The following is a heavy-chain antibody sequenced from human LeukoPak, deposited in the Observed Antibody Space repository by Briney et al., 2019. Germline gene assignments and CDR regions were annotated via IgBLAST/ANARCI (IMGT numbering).Heavy chain of an antibody. J-gene: IGHJ3*02. CDR1: GFSGFTFSDYW. CDR3: AKDYSSWYYDAFDI. Sequence: GGSLRLSCAASGFSGFTFSDYWMSWVRQAPGKGLEWVSAISGSGGSTYYADSVKGRFTISRDNSKNTLYLQMNSLRAEDTAVYYCAKDYSSWYYDAFDIWGQGTMVTVSS. V-gene: IGHV3-23*01. D-gene: IGHD6-13*01. CDR2: ISGSGGST.